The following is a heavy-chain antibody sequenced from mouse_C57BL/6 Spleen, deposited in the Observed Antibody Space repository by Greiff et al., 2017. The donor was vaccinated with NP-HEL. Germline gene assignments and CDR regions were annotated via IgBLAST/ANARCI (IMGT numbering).Heavy chain of an antibody. Sequence: EVQLQQSGPELVKPGASVKISCKASGYTFTDYYMNWVKQSHGKSLEWIGDINPNNGGTSYNQKFKGKATLTVDKSSSTAYMELRSLTSEDSAVYYCARETIISHYYAMDYWGQGTSVTVSS. CDR1: GYTFTDYY. J-gene: IGHJ4*01. CDR3: ARETIISHYYAMDY. CDR2: INPNNGGT. D-gene: IGHD2-4*01. V-gene: IGHV1-26*01.